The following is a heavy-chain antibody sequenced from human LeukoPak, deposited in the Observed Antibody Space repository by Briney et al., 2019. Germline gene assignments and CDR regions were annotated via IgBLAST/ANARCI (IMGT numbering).Heavy chain of an antibody. V-gene: IGHV4-31*03. CDR3: ARDSDYYDSSGIRN. Sequence: SQTLSLTCTVSGGSISSGGYYWSWIRQHPGKGLEWIGYIYYSGSTYYNPSLKSRVTISVDTSKNQFSLKLSSVTAADTAVYYCARDSDYYDSSGIRNWGQGTLVTVSS. J-gene: IGHJ4*02. CDR2: IYYSGST. D-gene: IGHD3-22*01. CDR1: GGSISSGGYY.